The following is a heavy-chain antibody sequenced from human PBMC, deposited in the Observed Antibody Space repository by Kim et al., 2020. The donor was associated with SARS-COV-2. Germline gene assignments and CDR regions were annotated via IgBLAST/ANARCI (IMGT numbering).Heavy chain of an antibody. D-gene: IGHD4-17*01. CDR1: GYTFTSYG. CDR2: VGAYNGDT. Sequence: ASVKVSCKASGYTFTSYGISWVRQAPGQGLEWLGWVGAYNGDTNYAQNLQGRVTLTTDTSTSTAFLELRSLRSDDTAVYFRARDRGYGDDTFDYWGQGTLVTVSS. CDR3: ARDRGYGDDTFDY. V-gene: IGHV1-18*01. J-gene: IGHJ4*02.